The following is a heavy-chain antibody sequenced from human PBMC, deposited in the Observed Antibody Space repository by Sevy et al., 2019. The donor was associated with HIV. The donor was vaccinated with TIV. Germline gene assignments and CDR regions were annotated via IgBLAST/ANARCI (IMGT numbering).Heavy chain of an antibody. D-gene: IGHD2-2*01. V-gene: IGHV3-7*01. CDR1: GFTFSTYW. CDR3: AREQGCSSTSCSNWCDP. CDR2: IKEDGSEK. J-gene: IGHJ5*02. Sequence: GGSLRLSCAASGFTFSTYWMTWVRQAPGKGLEWVANIKEDGSEKYYVDSVKGRFTISRDNAKNSLYLQMNSLRAEDTAVYYCAREQGCSSTSCSNWCDPWGQGTLVTVSS.